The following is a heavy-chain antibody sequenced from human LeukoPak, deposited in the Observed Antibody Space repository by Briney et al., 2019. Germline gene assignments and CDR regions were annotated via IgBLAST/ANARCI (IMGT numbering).Heavy chain of an antibody. CDR3: ARNRDFDY. D-gene: IGHD1-14*01. CDR1: GGSFSGYY. CDR2: INHSGST. Sequence: SETLSLTCAVYGGSFSGYYWSWIRQPPGKGLEWIGEINHSGSTNYNPSLKSRVTISVDTSKNQFSLKLSSVTAADTAVYYCARNRDFDYWGQGTLVTVSS. J-gene: IGHJ4*02. V-gene: IGHV4-34*01.